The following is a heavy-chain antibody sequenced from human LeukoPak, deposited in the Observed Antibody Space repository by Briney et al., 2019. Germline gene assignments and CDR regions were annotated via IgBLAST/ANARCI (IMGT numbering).Heavy chain of an antibody. CDR3: AGERMVLGSSWSQPRDGYFDY. V-gene: IGHV3-30-3*01. CDR2: ISCDGSNK. Sequence: GRSLRLSCAASGFTFSSYAMHWVRQAPGKGLEWVAVISCDGSNKYYADSVKGRFTISRDNSKNTLYLQMNSLRAEDTAVYYCAGERMVLGSSWSQPRDGYFDYWGQGTLVTVSS. J-gene: IGHJ4*02. CDR1: GFTFSSYA. D-gene: IGHD3-10*01.